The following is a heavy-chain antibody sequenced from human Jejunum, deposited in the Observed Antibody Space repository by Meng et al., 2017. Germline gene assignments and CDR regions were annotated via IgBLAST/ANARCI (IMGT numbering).Heavy chain of an antibody. CDR2: ISHTGRI. J-gene: IGHJ5*02. CDR3: ARDLLDPNIAATGWFDP. Sequence: VQRRESGPGLVKPSGTRSLTCAVSGGSISNNNWWSWVRQPPGKGLEWIGEISHTGRINYNPSLKSRVTMSLDKSKNQFSLDLTSVTGADTAVYYCARDLLDPNIAATGWFDPWGQGTLVTVSS. V-gene: IGHV4-4*02. CDR1: GGSISNNNW. D-gene: IGHD2/OR15-2a*01.